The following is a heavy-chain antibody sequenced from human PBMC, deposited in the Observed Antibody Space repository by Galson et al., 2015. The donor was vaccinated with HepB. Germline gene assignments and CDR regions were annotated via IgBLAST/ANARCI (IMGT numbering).Heavy chain of an antibody. CDR1: GGTFSSYA. D-gene: IGHD2-8*01. CDR2: IIPIFGTA. CDR3: AKDGGGYCTNCVCYNFLGTRGFDY. V-gene: IGHV1-69*13. Sequence: SVKVSCKASGGTFSSYAISWVRQAPGQGLEWMGGIIPIFGTANYAQKFQGRVTITADESTSTAYMELSSLRSEDTAVYYCAKDGGGYCTNCVCYNFLGTRGFDYWCQGTLVTVSS. J-gene: IGHJ4*02.